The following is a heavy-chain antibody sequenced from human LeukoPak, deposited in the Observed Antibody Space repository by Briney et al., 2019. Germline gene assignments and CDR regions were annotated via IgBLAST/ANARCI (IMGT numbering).Heavy chain of an antibody. Sequence: GGSLRLSCAASRFTFSSYSMNWVCQAPGKGLEWVSSISSSSSYIYYADSVKGRFTISRDNAKNSLYLQMNSLRAEDTAVYYCARDYDSGVRGVGWFDPWGQGTLVTVSS. CDR3: ARDYDSGVRGVGWFDP. D-gene: IGHD3-10*01. CDR1: RFTFSSYS. CDR2: ISSSSSYI. V-gene: IGHV3-21*01. J-gene: IGHJ5*02.